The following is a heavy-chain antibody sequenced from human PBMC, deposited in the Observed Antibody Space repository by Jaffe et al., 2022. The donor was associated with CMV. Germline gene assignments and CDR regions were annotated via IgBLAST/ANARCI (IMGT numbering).Heavy chain of an antibody. CDR3: TRDGTLGREPYYYYMDV. CDR1: GFTFSDYG. V-gene: IGHV3-21*01. Sequence: EVQLVESGGGLVKPGGSLRLSCAASGFTFSDYGMNWVRQAPGKGLEWVSSISSSSTYIYYADSLKGRFTISRDNAKNALYLQVNSLRAEDTAVYYCTRDGTLGREPYYYYMDVWGTGTTVTVSS. D-gene: IGHD1-1*01. CDR2: ISSSSTYI. J-gene: IGHJ6*03.